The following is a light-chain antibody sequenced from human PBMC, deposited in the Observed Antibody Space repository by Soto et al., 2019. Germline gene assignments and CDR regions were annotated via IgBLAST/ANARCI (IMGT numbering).Light chain of an antibody. CDR3: SSYAGSNNF. J-gene: IGLJ2*01. CDR1: SSDVGGYNY. CDR2: EGS. Sequence: QSVLTQPPSASGSPGQSVTISCTGTSSDVGGYNYVSWYQQYPGKAPKLMIYEGSKRPPGVPARFSGSKSGNTASLTVSGLQAEDEADYYCSSYAGSNNFFGGATKVTVL. V-gene: IGLV2-8*01.